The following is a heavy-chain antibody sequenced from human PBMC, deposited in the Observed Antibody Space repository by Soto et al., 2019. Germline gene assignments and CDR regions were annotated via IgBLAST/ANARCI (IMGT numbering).Heavy chain of an antibody. D-gene: IGHD3-10*01. CDR3: ARLYYYPGSFY. Sequence: PSETLSLTCTVSGGSISGGSYYWGWICQPPGKGLEWIGSIYYSGSTYYNPSLKSRVTISLDTSKNQFSLKLSSVTAADTAVYFCARLYYYPGSFYWGQETLVTVSS. J-gene: IGHJ4*02. V-gene: IGHV4-39*01. CDR2: IYYSGST. CDR1: GGSISGGSYY.